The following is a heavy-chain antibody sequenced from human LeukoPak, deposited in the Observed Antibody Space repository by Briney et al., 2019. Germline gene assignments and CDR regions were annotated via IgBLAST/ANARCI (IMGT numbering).Heavy chain of an antibody. V-gene: IGHV4-30-4*01. Sequence: PSAPLSLTCTVSGGSFISGDYYWSWIRQPPGQGLGWIGYIYYSGSTYYNPSLKSRVTISVDTSKNQFSLKLSSVTAADTAVYYCARDLGYSYGYYYYYGMDVWGQGTTVTVSS. CDR3: ARDLGYSYGYYYYYGMDV. D-gene: IGHD5-18*01. J-gene: IGHJ6*02. CDR2: IYYSGST. CDR1: GGSFISGDYY.